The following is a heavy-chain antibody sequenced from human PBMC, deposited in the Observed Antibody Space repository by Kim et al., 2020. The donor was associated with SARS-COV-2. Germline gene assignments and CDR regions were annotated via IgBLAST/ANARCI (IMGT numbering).Heavy chain of an antibody. V-gene: IGHV3-30*03. CDR3: ASGRYCSGGTCHPEFDY. CDR1: GFTFSSYG. CDR2: ISYDGSYK. J-gene: IGHJ4*02. D-gene: IGHD2-15*01. Sequence: GGSLRLSCAASGFTFSSYGMHWVRQAPGKGREWVATISYDGSYKYFADSVKGRLTISRDNSKNTLYLQMNSLRPEDTAVYYCASGRYCSGGTCHPEFDYWGQGTLVTVSS.